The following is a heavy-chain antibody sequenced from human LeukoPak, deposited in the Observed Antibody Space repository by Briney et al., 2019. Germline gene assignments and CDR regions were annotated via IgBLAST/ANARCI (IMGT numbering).Heavy chain of an antibody. V-gene: IGHV4-59*01. D-gene: IGHD4-23*01. J-gene: IGHJ5*02. CDR2: IYNSGGT. Sequence: SETLSLTCTVSGGSISSYYWSWIRQSLEKGLEWIGNIYNSGGTNYNPSLKSRVTTSVGTSKNQFSLKLTSVTAADTAVYYCARYRGNSNGGFDPWGQGTLVTVSS. CDR3: ARYRGNSNGGFDP. CDR1: GGSISSYY.